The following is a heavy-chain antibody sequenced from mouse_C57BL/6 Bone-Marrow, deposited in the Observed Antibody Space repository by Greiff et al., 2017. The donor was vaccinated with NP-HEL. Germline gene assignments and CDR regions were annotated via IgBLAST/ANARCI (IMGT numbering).Heavy chain of an antibody. CDR1: GYTFTDYY. V-gene: IGHV1-26*01. CDR2: INPNNGGT. CDR3: ARETYYGSIWYFDV. D-gene: IGHD1-1*01. Sequence: EVQLHQSGPELVKPGASVKISCKASGYTFTDYYMNWVKQSHGKSLEWIGDINPNNGGTSYNQKFKGKATLTVDKSSSTAYMELRSLTSEDSAVYYCARETYYGSIWYFDVWGTGTTVTVSS. J-gene: IGHJ1*03.